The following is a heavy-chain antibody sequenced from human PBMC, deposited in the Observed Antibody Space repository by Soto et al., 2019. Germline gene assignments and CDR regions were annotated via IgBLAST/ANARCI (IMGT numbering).Heavy chain of an antibody. J-gene: IGHJ5*02. Sequence: SETLSLTCAVYGGSFSGYYWSWIRQPPGKGLEWVGEINHSGSTNYNPSLKSRVTISVDTSKNQFSLKLSSVTAADTAVYYCARGYWFDPWGQGTLVTVSS. V-gene: IGHV4-34*01. CDR3: ARGYWFDP. CDR1: GGSFSGYY. CDR2: INHSGST.